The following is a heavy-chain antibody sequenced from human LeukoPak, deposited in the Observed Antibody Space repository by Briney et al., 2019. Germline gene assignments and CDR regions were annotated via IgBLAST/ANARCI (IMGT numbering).Heavy chain of an antibody. CDR1: GFTFSSYW. CDR2: IKQDGSEK. CDR3: AREEVGATGSQYYMDV. Sequence: PGGSLRLSCAASGFTFSSYWMSWVRQAPGKGLEWVANIKQDGSEKYYVDSVKGRFTISRDNAKNSLYLQMNSLRAEGTAVYYCAREEVGATGSQYYMDVWGKGTTVTVSS. J-gene: IGHJ6*03. D-gene: IGHD1-26*01. V-gene: IGHV3-7*01.